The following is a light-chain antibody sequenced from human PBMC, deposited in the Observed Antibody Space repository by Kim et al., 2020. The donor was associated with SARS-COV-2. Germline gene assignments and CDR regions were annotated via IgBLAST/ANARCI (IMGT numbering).Light chain of an antibody. CDR1: KLGDKY. V-gene: IGLV3-1*01. J-gene: IGLJ2*01. Sequence: SVSPGQTASITCSGDKLGDKYACWYQQKPGQSPVLVIYQDNKRPSGLPERFSGSNSGNTATLTISGTQAMDEADYYCQAWDTNTAVFGGGTQLTVL. CDR3: QAWDTNTAV. CDR2: QDN.